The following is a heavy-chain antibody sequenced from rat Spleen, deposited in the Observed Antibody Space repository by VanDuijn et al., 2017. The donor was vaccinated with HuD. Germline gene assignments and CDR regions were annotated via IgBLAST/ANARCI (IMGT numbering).Heavy chain of an antibody. CDR3: ARHWNDDYFDY. J-gene: IGHJ2*01. V-gene: IGHV5-22*01. CDR1: GLSFSNYD. Sequence: EVQLVESGGGLVQPGGSLRLSCAASGLSFSNYDMAWVRQAPTKGLEWVASISYEGSSSSYGDSVKGRFTISRDNAKSTLYLQMNSLRSEDTSTYYCARHWNDDYFDYWGQGVMVTVSS. CDR2: ISYEGSSS.